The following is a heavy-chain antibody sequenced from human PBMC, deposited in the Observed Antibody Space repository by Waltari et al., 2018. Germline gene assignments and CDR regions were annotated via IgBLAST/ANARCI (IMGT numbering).Heavy chain of an antibody. CDR1: GYTFTGYY. D-gene: IGHD5-12*01. V-gene: IGHV1-2*02. CDR3: ASDFGDAPYSGYENY. J-gene: IGHJ4*02. Sequence: QVQLVQSGAEVKKPGASVKVSCKASGYTFTGYYMHWVRQAPGQGLEWRGWINPNMVGTNYAQKFQCRVTMTRDTSISTDYMELSRLRSDYTAVDYCASDFGDAPYSGYENYWGQGTLVTVSS. CDR2: INPNMVGT.